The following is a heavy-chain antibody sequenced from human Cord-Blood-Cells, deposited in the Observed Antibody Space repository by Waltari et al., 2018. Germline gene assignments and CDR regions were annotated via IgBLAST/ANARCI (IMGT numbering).Heavy chain of an antibody. V-gene: IGHV4-34*01. CDR3: ARRGGITMVRGVIIPYFDY. J-gene: IGHJ4*02. Sequence: QVQLQQWGAGLLKPSETLSLTCAVYGGSFSGYYWSWIRQPPGKGLEWIGEINHSGSTNYNPSPKSRVTIAVDTSKNQFSLKLSSVTAADTAVYYCARRGGITMVRGVIIPYFDYWGQGTLVTVSS. CDR1: GGSFSGYY. CDR2: INHSGST. D-gene: IGHD3-10*01.